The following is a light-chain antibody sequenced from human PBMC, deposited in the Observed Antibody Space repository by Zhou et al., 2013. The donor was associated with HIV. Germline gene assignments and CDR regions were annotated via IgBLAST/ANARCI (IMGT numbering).Light chain of an antibody. J-gene: IGKJ5*01. CDR1: QSVSSSY. Sequence: EIVLTQSPGTLSLSPGERATLSCRASQSVSSSYLTLGTSRNLARLPGSSSMVHSSRATGIPDRFSGSGSGTDFTLTISRLEPEDFAVYYCQQYGSSPITFGQGTRLEIK. V-gene: IGKV3-20*01. CDR3: QQYGSSPIT. CDR2: VHS.